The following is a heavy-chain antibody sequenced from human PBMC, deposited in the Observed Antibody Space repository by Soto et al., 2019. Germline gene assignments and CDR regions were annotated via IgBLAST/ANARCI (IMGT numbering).Heavy chain of an antibody. Sequence: ASVKVSCKSSVYTFTGDYMHCVRQAPGQGLEWMGWINPNSGGTNYAQKFQGRVTMTRDTSISTAYMELSRLRSDDTAVYYCARDLARWPMYGMDVWGQGTTVNVS. CDR2: INPNSGGT. CDR1: VYTFTGDY. J-gene: IGHJ6*02. CDR3: ARDLARWPMYGMDV. V-gene: IGHV1-2*02.